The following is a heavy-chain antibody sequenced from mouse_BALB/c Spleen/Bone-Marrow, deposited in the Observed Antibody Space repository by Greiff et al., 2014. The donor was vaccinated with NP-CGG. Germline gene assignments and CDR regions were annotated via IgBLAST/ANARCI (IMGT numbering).Heavy chain of an antibody. CDR1: GYSITSGYS. V-gene: IGHV3-1*02. D-gene: IGHD1-1*01. J-gene: IGHJ1*01. CDR3: ARSTVVPYWYFDV. CDR2: IHYSGST. Sequence: EVKLEESGPDLVKPSQSLSLTCTVTGYSITSGYSWHWIRQFPGNKLEWMGYIHYSGSTNYNPSLKSRISITRDTSKNQFFLQLNSVTTEDTATYYCARSTVVPYWYFDVWGAGTTVTVSS.